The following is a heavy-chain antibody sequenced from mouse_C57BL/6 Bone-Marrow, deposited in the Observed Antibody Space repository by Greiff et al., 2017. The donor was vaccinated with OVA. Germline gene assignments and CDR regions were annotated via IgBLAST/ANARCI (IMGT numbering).Heavy chain of an antibody. CDR1: GYTFTGYW. CDR2: ILPGSGST. D-gene: IGHD4-1*01. V-gene: IGHV1-9*01. J-gene: IGHJ1*03. Sequence: VQLQQSGAELMKPGASVKLSCKATGYTFTGYWIEWVKQRPGHGLEWIGEILPGSGSTNYNEKFKGKATFTADTSSNTAYMQLSSLTSEDSAVYFGALGPGDWYFDVWGTGTTVTVSS. CDR3: ALGPGDWYFDV.